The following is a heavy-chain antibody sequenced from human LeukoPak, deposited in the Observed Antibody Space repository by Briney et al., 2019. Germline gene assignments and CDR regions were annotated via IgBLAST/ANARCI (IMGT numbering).Heavy chain of an antibody. D-gene: IGHD5-24*01. V-gene: IGHV4-34*01. CDR3: ARDGRERDYYYYMDV. Sequence: SETLSLTCAVYGGSFSGYYWSWIRQPPGKGLEWIGEINHSGSTNYNPSLKSRVTISVDTSKNQFSLKLSSVTAADTAVYYCARDGRERDYYYYMDVWGKGTTVTVSS. CDR1: GGSFSGYY. CDR2: INHSGST. J-gene: IGHJ6*03.